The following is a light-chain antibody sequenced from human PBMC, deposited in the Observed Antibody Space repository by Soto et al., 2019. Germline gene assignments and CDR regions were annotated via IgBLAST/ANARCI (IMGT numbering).Light chain of an antibody. CDR3: QQYNSYPYT. V-gene: IGKV1-5*03. CDR2: KAS. CDR1: QSISDW. J-gene: IGKJ2*01. Sequence: DIQTTQSPSTLSASVGDRVTITCRASQSISDWLAWYQQRPGKAPKLLIYKASRLENGVPSRFSGSGSGTEFTLTISSLQPDDFATYDCQQYNSYPYTFGQGTRLEIK.